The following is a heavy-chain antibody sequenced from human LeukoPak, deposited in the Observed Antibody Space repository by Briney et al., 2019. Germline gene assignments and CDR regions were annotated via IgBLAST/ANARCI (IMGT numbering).Heavy chain of an antibody. D-gene: IGHD6-19*01. CDR1: GYTFTDHW. CDR2: IYPGDSGT. CDR3: ARGDNSGWYFFDY. Sequence: KGGESLKISCKASGYTFTDHWIGWMRQMPGKGLEWMGIIYPGDSGTRYSPSFQGQVTISADKSISTAYLQWRNLQAPDTAMYYCARGDNSGWYFFDYWGQGTLVTVSS. J-gene: IGHJ4*02. V-gene: IGHV5-51*01.